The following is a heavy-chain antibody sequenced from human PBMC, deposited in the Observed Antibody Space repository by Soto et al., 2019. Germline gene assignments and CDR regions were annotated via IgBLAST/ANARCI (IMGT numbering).Heavy chain of an antibody. Sequence: QVQLVESGGGLVKPGVSLRLSCVASGFAFSDYYMSWIRQAPGKGLEWISYISNSGDTIYYADSVKGRFTISRDNAESSLFLQMSSLRADDTAVYYCARGHDSSGGIDYWGQGTLITVSS. CDR1: GFAFSDYY. D-gene: IGHD3-22*01. CDR2: ISNSGDTI. V-gene: IGHV3-11*01. CDR3: ARGHDSSGGIDY. J-gene: IGHJ4*02.